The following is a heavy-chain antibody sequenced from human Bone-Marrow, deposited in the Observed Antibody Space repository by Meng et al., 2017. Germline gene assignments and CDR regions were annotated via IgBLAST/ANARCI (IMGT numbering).Heavy chain of an antibody. V-gene: IGHV3-9*01. D-gene: IGHD3-10*01. CDR1: AFTFEDYA. CDR2: VSWNSGSL. Sequence: GGSLRLSCSASAFTFEDYAMHWVRQIPGKGLEWVSGVSWNSGSLDYADSVKGRFTISRDNAKKSLYLRMTSLRPEDTAFYYCVKTLTSGSSYVWGANDAFDVWGQGTRVTVSS. J-gene: IGHJ3*01. CDR3: VKTLTSGSSYVWGANDAFDV.